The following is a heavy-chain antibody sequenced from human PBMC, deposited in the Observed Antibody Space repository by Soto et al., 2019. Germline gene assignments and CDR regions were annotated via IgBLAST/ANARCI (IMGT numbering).Heavy chain of an antibody. CDR1: GFTFSSFW. CDR3: ARPLGWRDGFDI. J-gene: IGHJ3*02. D-gene: IGHD7-27*01. Sequence: VQLVESGGGLVQPGGSLRLSCAASGFTFSSFWMGWVRQAPGQGLEWVANIKHDGSEKYCVDSLKGRFTISRDNAKNSLSLQINSLRAEDTAVYYCARPLGWRDGFDIWGQGTMVTVSS. V-gene: IGHV3-7*01. CDR2: IKHDGSEK.